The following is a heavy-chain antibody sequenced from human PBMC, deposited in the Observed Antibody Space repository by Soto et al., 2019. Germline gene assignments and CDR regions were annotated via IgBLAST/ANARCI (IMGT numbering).Heavy chain of an antibody. V-gene: IGHV1-69*02. J-gene: IGHJ6*03. CDR3: ASRSANSPGYYYYYMDV. CDR2: IIPILGIA. CDR1: GGTFSSYT. D-gene: IGHD1-7*01. Sequence: ASVKVSCKASGGTFSSYTISWVRRAPGQGLEWMGRIIPILGIANYAQKFQGRVTITADKSTSTAYMELSSLRSEDTAVYYCASRSANSPGYYYYYMDVWGKGTKVTVSS.